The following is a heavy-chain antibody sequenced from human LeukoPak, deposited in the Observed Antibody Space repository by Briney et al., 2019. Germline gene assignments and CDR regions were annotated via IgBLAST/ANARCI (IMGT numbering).Heavy chain of an antibody. CDR2: INDYTGDS. Sequence: SETLSLTCAVYGGSFSGYYWSWIRQPPGKGLEWIGEINDYTGDSKYNASLNSRVSISLEKSKNQFSLKLSSVTAADTAVYYCARGPRGYSYGQFDYWGQGTLVTVSS. CDR3: ARGPRGYSYGQFDY. D-gene: IGHD5-18*01. V-gene: IGHV4-34*01. J-gene: IGHJ4*02. CDR1: GGSFSGYY.